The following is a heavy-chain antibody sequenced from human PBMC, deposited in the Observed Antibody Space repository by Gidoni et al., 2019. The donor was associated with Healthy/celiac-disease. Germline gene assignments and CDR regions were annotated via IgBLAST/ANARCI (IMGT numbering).Heavy chain of an antibody. V-gene: IGHV3-23*01. CDR2: ISGSGGST. Sequence: EVQLLESGGGLVQPGGYLRLSCAASGFPFSRYAMSWVRQAPGTGLEWVSAISGSGGSTYYADYVKGRFTISRDNSKNTLYLQMNSLRAEDTAVYYCAKDVIVGATDWYFDLWGRGTLVTVSS. CDR3: AKDVIVGATDWYFDL. J-gene: IGHJ2*01. D-gene: IGHD1-26*01. CDR1: GFPFSRYA.